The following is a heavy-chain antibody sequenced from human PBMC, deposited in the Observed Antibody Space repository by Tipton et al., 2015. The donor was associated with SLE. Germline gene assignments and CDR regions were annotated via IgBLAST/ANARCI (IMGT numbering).Heavy chain of an antibody. J-gene: IGHJ6*02. CDR3: ARSGIAVAGTYGMDV. D-gene: IGHD6-19*01. CDR1: GYTFTSYY. CDR2: INPSGGST. Sequence: QLVQSGAEVKKPGASVKVSYKASGYTFTSYYMHWVRQAPGQGLEWMGIINPSGGSTSYAQKFQGRVTMTRDTSTSTVYMELSSLRSEDTAVYYCARSGIAVAGTYGMDVWGQGTTVTVSS. V-gene: IGHV1-46*01.